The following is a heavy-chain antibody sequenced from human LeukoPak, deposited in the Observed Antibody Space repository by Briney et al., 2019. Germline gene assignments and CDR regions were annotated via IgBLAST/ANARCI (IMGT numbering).Heavy chain of an antibody. D-gene: IGHD2-15*01. CDR3: TRGINWFDP. V-gene: IGHV3-49*04. J-gene: IGHJ5*02. Sequence: GSLRLSCAASGFTFGDYAMSWVRQAPGKGLEWVGFIRSKAYGGTTEYAASVKGRFTISRDDSKSIAYLQMNSLKTEDTAVYYCTRGINWFDPWGQGTLVTVSS. CDR1: GFTFGDYA. CDR2: IRSKAYGGTT.